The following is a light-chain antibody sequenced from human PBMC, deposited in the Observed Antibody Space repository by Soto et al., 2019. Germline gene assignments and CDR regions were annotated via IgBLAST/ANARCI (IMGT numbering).Light chain of an antibody. J-gene: IGKJ4*01. Sequence: EIVLTQSPDTLSLSPGERANLSCRASQTVSGRYLAWYQQIRGQAPRLLIYGASGRAVGIPDRFSGSGSGTDFTLTISRLEPEDFAVYYCQQYGTSRGLTFGGGTKVEIK. V-gene: IGKV3-20*01. CDR2: GAS. CDR1: QTVSGRY. CDR3: QQYGTSRGLT.